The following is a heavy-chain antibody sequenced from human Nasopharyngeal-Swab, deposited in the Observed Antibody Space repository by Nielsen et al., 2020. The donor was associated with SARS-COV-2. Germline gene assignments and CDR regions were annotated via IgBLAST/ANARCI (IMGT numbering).Heavy chain of an antibody. J-gene: IGHJ4*02. D-gene: IGHD3-22*01. CDR3: AKDSSGYYHYFDY. CDR2: ISDSGITT. Sequence: GESLKISCAASGFTFSNYAMSWVRQAPGKGLEWVSSISDSGITTYYADSVKGRFTISRDSSKNTLYLQMNSLRADDTAVYYCAKDSSGYYHYFDYWGQGTLVTVSS. V-gene: IGHV3-23*01. CDR1: GFTFSNYA.